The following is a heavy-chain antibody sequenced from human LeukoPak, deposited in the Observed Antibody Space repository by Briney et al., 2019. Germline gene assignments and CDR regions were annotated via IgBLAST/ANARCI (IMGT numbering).Heavy chain of an antibody. Sequence: GGSLRLSCAASGFTFSTYWMSWVRQAPGKGLEWVANIKQDGSRFFYVDSVKGRFTISRDNAKNSLYLQMNSLRAEDTAVYYCARDGGVYYDTSGMAGDWGQGTLVAVSS. V-gene: IGHV3-7*01. CDR1: GFTFSTYW. CDR3: ARDGGVYYDTSGMAGD. J-gene: IGHJ4*02. D-gene: IGHD3-22*01. CDR2: IKQDGSRF.